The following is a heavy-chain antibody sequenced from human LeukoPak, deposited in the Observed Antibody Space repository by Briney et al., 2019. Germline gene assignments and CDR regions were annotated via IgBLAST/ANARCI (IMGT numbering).Heavy chain of an antibody. CDR1: GGTFSSYA. D-gene: IGHD4-11*01. V-gene: IGHV1-69*04. J-gene: IGHJ6*02. Sequence: SVKVSCKASGGTFSSYAISWVRPAPGQGLEWMGRIIPILGIANYAQKFQGRVTITADKSTSTAYMELSSLRSEDTAVYYCARDSSNSLYYYYGMDVWGQGTTVTVSS. CDR2: IIPILGIA. CDR3: ARDSSNSLYYYYGMDV.